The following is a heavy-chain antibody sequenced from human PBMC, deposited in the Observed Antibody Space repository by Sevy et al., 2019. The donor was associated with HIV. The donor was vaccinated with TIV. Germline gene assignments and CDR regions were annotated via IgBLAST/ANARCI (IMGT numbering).Heavy chain of an antibody. Sequence: GGSLRLSCAASGFTFSSYAMSWVRQAPGKGLEWVSAISGSGGSTYYADSVKGRFTNSRDNSKNTLYLQMNSLRAEDTAVYYCAKDGCKPSVGDENYYYYYMDVWGKGTTVTVSS. D-gene: IGHD3-16*01. CDR3: AKDGCKPSVGDENYYYYYMDV. J-gene: IGHJ6*03. CDR2: ISGSGGST. CDR1: GFTFSSYA. V-gene: IGHV3-23*01.